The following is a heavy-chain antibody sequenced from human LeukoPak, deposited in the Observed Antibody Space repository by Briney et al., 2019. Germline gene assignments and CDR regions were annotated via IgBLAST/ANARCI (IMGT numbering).Heavy chain of an antibody. CDR3: ARWISSSHYFDY. CDR1: GDSVSSSTAA. D-gene: IGHD6-19*01. J-gene: IGHJ4*02. V-gene: IGHV6-1*01. CDR2: TYYRSKWYI. Sequence: SQTLSLTCAISGDSVSSSTAAWNWIRQSPSRGLEWLGRTYYRSKWYIDYAVSVKSRITINPDTSKNHFSLQLNSVTPEDTAIYYCARWISSSHYFDYWGQGILVTVSS.